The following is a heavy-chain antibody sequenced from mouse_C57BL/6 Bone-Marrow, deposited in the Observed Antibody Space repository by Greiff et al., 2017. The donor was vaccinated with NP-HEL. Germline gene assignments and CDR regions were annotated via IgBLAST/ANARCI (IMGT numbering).Heavy chain of an antibody. CDR1: GYTFTSYW. Sequence: QVQLQQPGAELVKPGASVKMSCKASGYTFTSYWITWVKQRPGQGLEWIGDIYPGSGSTNYNEKFKGKATLTVDTSSSTAYMQLSSLTAEDSAVYYCARYGSSPDYWGQGTTLTVSS. J-gene: IGHJ2*01. V-gene: IGHV1-55*01. D-gene: IGHD1-1*01. CDR3: ARYGSSPDY. CDR2: IYPGSGST.